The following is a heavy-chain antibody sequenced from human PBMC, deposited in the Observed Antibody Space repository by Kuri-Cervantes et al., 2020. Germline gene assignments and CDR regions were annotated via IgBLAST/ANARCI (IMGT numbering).Heavy chain of an antibody. CDR1: GFTFDDYA. Sequence: GVSLRLSCAASGFTFDDYAMHWVRQAPGKGLEWISGISVSGASKYYADSVKARFTVSRDNSKKTFYLQMNRLRAEDTAVYYCAKDLFSYYGSGSSHDAFDVWGQGTLVTVSS. CDR3: AKDLFSYYGSGSSHDAFDV. J-gene: IGHJ3*01. CDR2: ISVSGASK. V-gene: IGHV3-23*01. D-gene: IGHD3-10*01.